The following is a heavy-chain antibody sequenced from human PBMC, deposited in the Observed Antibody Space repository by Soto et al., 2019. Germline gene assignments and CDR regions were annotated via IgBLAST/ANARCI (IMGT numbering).Heavy chain of an antibody. CDR3: ARRGVSSYYSNY. V-gene: IGHV4-39*01. Sequence: KPSETLSLTCTVSGGSICDSSYFGDWIRQPPGKGLEWIGNIYYSGSTYYNLSLKSRVTISVDTSKNQFSLKLSSVTAADTAVYYCARRGVSSYYSNYWGLGTLVTVSS. D-gene: IGHD2-15*01. CDR1: GGSICDSSYF. J-gene: IGHJ4*02. CDR2: IYYSGST.